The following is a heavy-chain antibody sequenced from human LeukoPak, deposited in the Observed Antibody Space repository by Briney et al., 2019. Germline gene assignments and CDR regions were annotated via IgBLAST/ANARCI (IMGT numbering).Heavy chain of an antibody. J-gene: IGHJ6*02. V-gene: IGHV3-30*18. CDR2: ISYGGSNK. CDR1: GFTFSNYG. CDR3: AKSVGATKYYYYGMDV. D-gene: IGHD1-26*01. Sequence: GGSLRLSCAASGFTFSNYGMHWVRQAPGKGLEWVAVISYGGSNKYYADSVKGRFTISRDNSKNTLYLQMNSLRAEDTAVYYCAKSVGATKYYYYGMDVWGQGTTVTVSS.